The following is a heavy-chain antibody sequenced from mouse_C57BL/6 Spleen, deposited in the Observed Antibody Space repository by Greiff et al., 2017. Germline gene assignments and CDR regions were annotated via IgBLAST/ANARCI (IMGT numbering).Heavy chain of an antibody. CDR3: ARELYYWYFDV. CDR1: GFTFSDYY. V-gene: IGHV5-16*01. Sequence: EVKLMVSEGGLVQPGSSMKLSCTASGFTFSDYYMAWVRQVPEKGLEWVANINYDGSSTYYLDSLQSRFIISRDNAKNILYLQMSSLKSEDTATYYCARELYYWYFDVWGTGATNTVSS. CDR2: INYDGSST. J-gene: IGHJ1*03.